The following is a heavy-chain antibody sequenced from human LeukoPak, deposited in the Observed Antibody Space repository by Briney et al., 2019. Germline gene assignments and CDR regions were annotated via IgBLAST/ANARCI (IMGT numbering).Heavy chain of an antibody. D-gene: IGHD2-2*01. V-gene: IGHV5-51*01. CDR2: IYPGDSDT. J-gene: IGHJ2*01. CDR3: ARLGSYCSSTSCYGSVLNWYFDL. CDR1: GYSFTSYW. Sequence: GESLKISCKGSGYSFTSYWIGWVRQMPGKGLEWMGIIYPGDSDTRYSTSFQGQVTISADKSISTAYLQWSSLKASDIAMYYCARLGSYCSSTSCYGSVLNWYFDLWGRGTLVTVSS.